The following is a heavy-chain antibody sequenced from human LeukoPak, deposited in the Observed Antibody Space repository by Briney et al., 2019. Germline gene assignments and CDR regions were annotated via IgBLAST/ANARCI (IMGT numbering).Heavy chain of an antibody. CDR1: GFTFDDYA. J-gene: IGHJ4*02. CDR3: AKGGSSSWPTLTGGYYFDY. V-gene: IGHV3-9*01. Sequence: PGRSLRLSCAASGFTFDDYAMHWVRQAPGKGLEWVSGISWNSGSIGYADSVKGRFTISRDNAKNSLYLQMNSLRAEDTALYYCAKGGSSSWPTLTGGYYFDYWGQGTLFTVSS. D-gene: IGHD6-13*01. CDR2: ISWNSGSI.